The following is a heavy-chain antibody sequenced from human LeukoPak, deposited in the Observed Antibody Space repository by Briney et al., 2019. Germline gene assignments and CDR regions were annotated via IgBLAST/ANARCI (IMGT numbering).Heavy chain of an antibody. V-gene: IGHV7-4-1*02. J-gene: IGHJ4*02. Sequence: ASVKVSCKASGYTFTSYAMNWVRQAPGQGLEWMGWINTNTGNPTYAQGFTGRFVFSLDTSVSTAYLQISSLKAEDTAVYYCARDTPDPSYSRGGFDYWGQGTLVTVSS. CDR2: INTNTGNP. D-gene: IGHD6-13*01. CDR3: ARDTPDPSYSRGGFDY. CDR1: GYTFTSYA.